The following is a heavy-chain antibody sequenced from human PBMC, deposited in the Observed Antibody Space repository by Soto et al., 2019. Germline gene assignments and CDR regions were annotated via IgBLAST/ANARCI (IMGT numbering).Heavy chain of an antibody. Sequence: EVQLVQSGAEVKTPGASLRISCKGPGYSLTNYWISWVRQMPGKGLEWMGWIDPSDSYTNYSPSSQGHVTISADKSINTAYLQWSSLKASDTAMYYCARQEDWFDPWGQGTLVIVSS. J-gene: IGHJ5*02. V-gene: IGHV5-10-1*03. CDR3: ARQEDWFDP. CDR2: IDPSDSYT. CDR1: GYSLTNYW.